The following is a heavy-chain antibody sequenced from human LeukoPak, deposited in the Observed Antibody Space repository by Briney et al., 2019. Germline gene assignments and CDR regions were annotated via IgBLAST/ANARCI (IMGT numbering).Heavy chain of an antibody. J-gene: IGHJ4*02. CDR3: AREAYCGGDCYSGTFDY. Sequence: SVKVSCTASGGTFSSFAISWVRQAPGQGLEWMGRIIPIFGTANYAQKFQGRVTITTDESTSTAYMELSSLRSEDTAVYYCAREAYCGGDCYSGTFDYWGQGTLVTVSS. V-gene: IGHV1-69*05. CDR2: IIPIFGTA. CDR1: GGTFSSFA. D-gene: IGHD2-21*02.